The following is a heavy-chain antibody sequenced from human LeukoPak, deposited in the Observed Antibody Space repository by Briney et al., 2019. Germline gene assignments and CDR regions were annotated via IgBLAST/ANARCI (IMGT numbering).Heavy chain of an antibody. CDR2: INQDASEI. J-gene: IGHJ4*02. CDR3: ATDRDNSDWQKRFDS. CDR1: GFTFDDYG. Sequence: PGGSLRLSCAASGFTFDDYGMSWVRQAPGKGLEWVGNINQDASEINYVDSVRGRFTISRDNAKNSLHLQMNSLRAEDTAVYYCATDRDNSDWQKRFDSWGQGTLVTVSS. D-gene: IGHD2-21*02. V-gene: IGHV3-7*01.